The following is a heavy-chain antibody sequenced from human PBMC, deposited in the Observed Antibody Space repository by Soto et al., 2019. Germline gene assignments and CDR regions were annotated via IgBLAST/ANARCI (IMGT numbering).Heavy chain of an antibody. Sequence: QVQLVQSGAEVKKPGASVKVSCKASGYTFTTYYMHWVRQAPGQGLEWMGIINPSGGGTNYAQKFQDRVTMTRDTSTSTVYMELSSLRSEDTAVYYCAREGLGQQLPRYFDYWGQGTLVTVSS. CDR3: AREGLGQQLPRYFDY. CDR2: INPSGGGT. V-gene: IGHV1-46*01. CDR1: GYTFTTYY. D-gene: IGHD6-13*01. J-gene: IGHJ4*02.